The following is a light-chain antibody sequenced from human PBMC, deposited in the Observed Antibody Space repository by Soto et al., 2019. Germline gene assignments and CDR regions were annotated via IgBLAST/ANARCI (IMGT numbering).Light chain of an antibody. CDR1: QGISSW. CDR3: QQYDNYPLT. J-gene: IGKJ4*01. V-gene: IGKV1-5*01. CDR2: DAS. Sequence: DIQMTQSPSSVSASVGDRITITCRASQGISSWLAWYQQKPGRAPKFLIYDASSLESGVPSRFSGSGSGTEFTLTISNLQPDDFATYYCQQYDNYPLTFGGGTKVDIK.